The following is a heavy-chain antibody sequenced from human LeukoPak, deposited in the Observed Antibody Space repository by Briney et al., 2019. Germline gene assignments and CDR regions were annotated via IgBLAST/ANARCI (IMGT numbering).Heavy chain of an antibody. V-gene: IGHV3-53*01. J-gene: IGHJ5*02. CDR2: IYSGGST. CDR3: AKERGDPNWFDP. D-gene: IGHD4-17*01. CDR1: GFTVSSNY. Sequence: GGSLRLSCAASGFTVSSNYMSWVRQAPGKGLEWVSVIYSGGSTYYADSVKGRFTISRDNSKDTLYLHMNSLRAEDTAVYYCAKERGDPNWFDPWGQGTLVTVSS.